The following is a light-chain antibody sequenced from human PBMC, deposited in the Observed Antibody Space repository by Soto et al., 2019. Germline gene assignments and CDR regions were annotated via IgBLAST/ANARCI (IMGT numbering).Light chain of an antibody. J-gene: IGKJ5*01. Sequence: DIQMTQPPSTLSASVGDRVTIACRSSRSISRWLARYQPQPGKAPKALTYDASTLRSGVPSRFSGGGSGTEFTLTISSLQPDDFATYYCQQYNTYSTFGQGTRLEI. CDR1: RSISRW. CDR3: QQYNTYST. CDR2: DAS. V-gene: IGKV1-5*01.